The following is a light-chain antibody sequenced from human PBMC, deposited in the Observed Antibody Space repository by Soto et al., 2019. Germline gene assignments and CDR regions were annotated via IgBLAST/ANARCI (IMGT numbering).Light chain of an antibody. Sequence: EIVLTQSPGTLSLSPGGRASLSCRASQSVGPYLAWYQQKPGQAPRLLIYGASSRTTGIPDRFSDSGSGTDFTLTISRLEPEDFAMYYCQQCGGSPTFGQGTKVDNK. CDR3: QQCGGSPT. CDR1: QSVGPY. CDR2: GAS. V-gene: IGKV3-20*01. J-gene: IGKJ1*01.